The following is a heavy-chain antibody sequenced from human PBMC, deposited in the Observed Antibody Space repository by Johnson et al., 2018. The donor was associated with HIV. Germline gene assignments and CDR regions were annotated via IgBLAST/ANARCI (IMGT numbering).Heavy chain of an antibody. CDR2: ISYDGSNK. J-gene: IGHJ3*02. CDR3: ASALCTWGAFDI. D-gene: IGHD2-8*01. V-gene: IGHV3-30*04. CDR1: GFTFRSYA. Sequence: VQLVESGGGVVQPGRSLRLSCAASGFTFRSYAMHWVRQAPGKGLEWVAVISYDGSNKYYADSVKGRFTISRDNSKNTLYLQMNSLRAEDTAVYYCASALCTWGAFDIWGQGTMVTVSS.